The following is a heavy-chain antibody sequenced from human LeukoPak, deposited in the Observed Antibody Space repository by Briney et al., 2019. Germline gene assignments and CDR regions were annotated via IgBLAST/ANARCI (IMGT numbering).Heavy chain of an antibody. V-gene: IGHV1-69*04. CDR1: GYTFTSYD. D-gene: IGHD3-10*01. CDR3: ARDAVTHGSGSHHDY. J-gene: IGHJ4*02. CDR2: IIPILGIA. Sequence: ASVKVSCKASGYTFTSYDINWVRQATGQGLEWMGRIIPILGIANYAQKFRGRVTITADKSTSTAYMELSSLRSEDTAVYYCARDAVTHGSGSHHDYWGQGTLVTVSS.